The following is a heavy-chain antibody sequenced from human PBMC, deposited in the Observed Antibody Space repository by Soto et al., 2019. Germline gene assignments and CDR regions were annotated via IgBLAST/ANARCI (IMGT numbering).Heavy chain of an antibody. CDR2: ISGSGGST. J-gene: IGHJ5*02. Sequence: EVQLLESGGGLVQPGGSLRLSCAASGFTFSSYAMSWVRQAPGKGLEWVSAISGSGGSTYYTDSVKGRFTISRDNSKNTLYLQMNSLRAEDTAVYYCAKDYSGSYYFNWFDPWGQGTLVTVSS. D-gene: IGHD1-26*01. V-gene: IGHV3-23*01. CDR1: GFTFSSYA. CDR3: AKDYSGSYYFNWFDP.